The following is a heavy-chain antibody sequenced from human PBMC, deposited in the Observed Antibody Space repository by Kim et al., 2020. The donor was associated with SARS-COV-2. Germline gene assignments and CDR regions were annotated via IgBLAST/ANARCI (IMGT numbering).Heavy chain of an antibody. Sequence: GGSLRLSCAASGFTFSSYWMSWVRQAPGKGLEWVANIKQDGSEKYYVDSVKGRFTISRDNAKNSLYLQMNSLRAEDTAVYYCARGSLGQLERRLFDYWGQGTLVTVSS. CDR3: ARGSLGQLERRLFDY. V-gene: IGHV3-7*03. D-gene: IGHD1-1*01. CDR1: GFTFSSYW. CDR2: IKQDGSEK. J-gene: IGHJ4*02.